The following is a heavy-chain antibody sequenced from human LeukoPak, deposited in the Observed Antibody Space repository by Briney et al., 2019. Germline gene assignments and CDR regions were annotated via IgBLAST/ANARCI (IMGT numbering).Heavy chain of an antibody. CDR3: ARVRYRLAETYIDY. V-gene: IGHV1-2*02. CDR1: GYTFTGHY. CDR2: INPKSGGT. Sequence: ASVKVSCKAFGYTFTGHYMHWVRQAPGQGLEWMGWINPKSGGTVYAQKFQGRVTMTRDTSISTAYMELSRLRSDDTAVYYCARVRYRLAETYIDYWGQGTLVTVSS. J-gene: IGHJ4*02. D-gene: IGHD3-16*01.